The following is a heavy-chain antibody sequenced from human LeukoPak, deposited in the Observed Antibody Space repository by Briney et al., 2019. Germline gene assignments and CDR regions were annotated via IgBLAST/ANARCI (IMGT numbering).Heavy chain of an antibody. J-gene: IGHJ2*01. CDR1: GFTFSAYW. CDR3: ARIRNPTDWYFDL. V-gene: IGHV3-7*01. CDR2: IKQDGSQT. D-gene: IGHD1-14*01. Sequence: GGSLRLSCEASGFTFSAYWMSWVRQAPGKGLEWVANIKQDGSQTYHADSVKGRFTISRDNAKNSLYLQMNSLRAEDTAVYYCARIRNPTDWYFDLWGRGTLVTVSS.